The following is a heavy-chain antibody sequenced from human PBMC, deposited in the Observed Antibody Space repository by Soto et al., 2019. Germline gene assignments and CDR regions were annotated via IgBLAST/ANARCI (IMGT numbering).Heavy chain of an antibody. D-gene: IGHD3-9*01. Sequence: QVQLVQSGAEVKKPGASVKVSCKASVYTFTGYYMHWVRQAPGQGLEWMGWINPNSGGTNYAQKFQGWVTMTRDTSISTAYMELSRLRSDDTAVYYCARSDILTVRPPKNNYYMDVWGKGTTVTVSS. CDR1: VYTFTGYY. CDR2: INPNSGGT. V-gene: IGHV1-2*04. J-gene: IGHJ6*03. CDR3: ARSDILTVRPPKNNYYMDV.